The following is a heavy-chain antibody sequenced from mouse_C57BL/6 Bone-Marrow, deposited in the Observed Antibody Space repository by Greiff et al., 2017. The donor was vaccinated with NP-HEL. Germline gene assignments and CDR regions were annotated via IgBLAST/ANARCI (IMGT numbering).Heavy chain of an antibody. J-gene: IGHJ1*03. CDR2: IRNKANGYTT. CDR3: ARYGYYGSRDWYFDV. D-gene: IGHD1-1*01. Sequence: EVQLVESGGGLVQPGGSLSLSCAASGFTFTDYYMRWVRQPPGKALEWLGFIRNKANGYTTEYSASVKGRFTISRDNSQSILYLQMNALRAEDSATYYCARYGYYGSRDWYFDVWGTGTTVTVSS. V-gene: IGHV7-3*01. CDR1: GFTFTDYY.